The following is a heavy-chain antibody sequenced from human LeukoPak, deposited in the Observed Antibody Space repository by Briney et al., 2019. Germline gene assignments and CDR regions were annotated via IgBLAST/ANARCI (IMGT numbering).Heavy chain of an antibody. CDR2: IYYSGST. V-gene: IGHV4-39*07. CDR1: GGSISSSSYY. J-gene: IGHJ3*01. Sequence: SETLSHTCTVSGGSISSSSYYWGWIRQPPGKGLEWIGSIYYSGSTYYNPSLKSRVTISVDTSKDQFSLKLSSVTAADTAVYYCAREGRQATYWGQGTMVTVSS. CDR3: AREGRQATY.